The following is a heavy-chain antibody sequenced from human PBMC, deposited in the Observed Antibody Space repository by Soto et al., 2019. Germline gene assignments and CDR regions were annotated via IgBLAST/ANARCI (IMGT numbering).Heavy chain of an antibody. D-gene: IGHD2-2*01. CDR1: GGSISSYY. J-gene: IGHJ6*02. Sequence: SETLSLTCTVSGGSISSYYWSWIRQPPGKGLEWTGYIYYSGSTNYNPSLKSRVTISVDTSKNQFSLKLSSVTAADTAVYYCARVPAAKAYYYYGMDVWGQGTTVTVSS. CDR2: IYYSGST. CDR3: ARVPAAKAYYYYGMDV. V-gene: IGHV4-59*01.